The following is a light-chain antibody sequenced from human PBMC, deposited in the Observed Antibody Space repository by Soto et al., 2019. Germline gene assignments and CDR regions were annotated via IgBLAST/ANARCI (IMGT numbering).Light chain of an antibody. CDR3: CSYAGSGTYV. V-gene: IGLV2-23*01. CDR2: EGS. CDR1: SSVVGSYNL. J-gene: IGLJ1*01. Sequence: QSALTQPASVSGSPGQSITISCTGTSSVVGSYNLVSWYQQHPGEAPQLLIYEGSKRPSGVSIRFSGSKSGNTASLTISGLQAEDEADFYCCSYAGSGTYVFGTGTKVTVL.